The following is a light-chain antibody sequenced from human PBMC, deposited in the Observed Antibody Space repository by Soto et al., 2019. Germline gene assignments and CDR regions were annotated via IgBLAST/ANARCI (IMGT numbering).Light chain of an antibody. V-gene: IGKV3-20*01. CDR1: QSVSSSY. CDR3: PQYGSSPLT. J-gene: IGKJ4*01. Sequence: EIVLTQSPGTLSLSPGERATLSCRASQSVSSSYLAWYQQKPGQAPRLLIYGASSRATGIPDRFSGSGSGTDFTLTISRLEPEDFSVYYCPQYGSSPLTFGVGTKVDIK. CDR2: GAS.